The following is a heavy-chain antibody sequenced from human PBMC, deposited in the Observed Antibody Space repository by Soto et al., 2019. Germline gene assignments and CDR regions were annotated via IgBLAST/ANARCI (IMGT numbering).Heavy chain of an antibody. CDR3: ARQVLTASSPIYSFDY. J-gene: IGHJ4*02. CDR2: IFYSGST. V-gene: IGHV4-39*01. D-gene: IGHD2-21*02. CDR1: GGSISSSIYY. Sequence: QLQLQESGPGLVKPSETLSLTCTVSGGSISSSIYYGGWISQPPGKGLEWIGSIFYSGSTYYNPSLKSRVTISVDTSKNQFCLKLYSVTAADTAMYYCARQVLTASSPIYSFDYWGQGFLVTVSS.